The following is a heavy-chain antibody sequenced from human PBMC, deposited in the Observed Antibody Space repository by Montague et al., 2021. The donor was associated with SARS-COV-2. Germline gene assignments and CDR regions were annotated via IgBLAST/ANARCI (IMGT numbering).Heavy chain of an antibody. J-gene: IGHJ4*02. V-gene: IGHV6-1*01. Sequence: CAISGDSVSSNSAAWNWNRQSPSRGLEWLGRTYYRSKWYNDYAVSVKSRITINPDTSKNQFSLQLNSVTPEDTAVYYCARNIAVAGRAEGFDYWGQGTLVTVSS. D-gene: IGHD6-19*01. CDR1: GDSVSSNSAA. CDR2: TYYRSKWYN. CDR3: ARNIAVAGRAEGFDY.